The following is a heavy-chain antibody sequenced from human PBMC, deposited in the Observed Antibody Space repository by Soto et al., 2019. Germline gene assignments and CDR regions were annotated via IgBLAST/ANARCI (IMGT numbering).Heavy chain of an antibody. J-gene: IGHJ6*02. CDR3: AKGGRDDYGVYEALYYHYCMDV. V-gene: IGHV3-30*18. Sequence: PGGSLRLSCAASGFTFSSYGMHWVRQAPGKGLEWVAVISNDATTEYYGDSVKGRFTISRANSKNTLYLQMNSLRAEDTAVCYCAKGGRDDYGVYEALYYHYCMDVWGQGTTVTVSS. CDR2: ISNDATTE. D-gene: IGHD4-17*01. CDR1: GFTFSSYG.